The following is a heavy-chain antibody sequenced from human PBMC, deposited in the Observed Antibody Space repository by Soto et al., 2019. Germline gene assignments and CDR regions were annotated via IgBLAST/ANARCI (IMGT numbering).Heavy chain of an antibody. J-gene: IGHJ4*02. CDR3: ARGRYGDY. CDR1: GYGFTTYG. V-gene: IGHV1-18*01. CDR2: ISAHNGNT. Sequence: QVHLVQSGAEVKKPGASVKVSCKGSGYGFTTYGITWVRQAPGQGLEWMAWISAHNGNTNYAQKLQGRVTVTRDTXXXXAXXXLRSLXXXXXAVYYCARGRYGDYWGQGALVTVSS. D-gene: IGHD1-1*01.